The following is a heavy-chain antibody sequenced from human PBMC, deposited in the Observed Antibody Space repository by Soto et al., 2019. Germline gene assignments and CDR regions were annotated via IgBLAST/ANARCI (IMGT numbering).Heavy chain of an antibody. Sequence: GESLKLSCQGLGYKFGSAWIGWVRQMPGKGLEWMGIIKPGTSDIRYSPSCRGHVTISADEAVSTAYLQWSSLKASDTAMYYCARQLSHICDSWGQGTLVTVSS. CDR3: ARQLSHICDS. V-gene: IGHV5-51*01. D-gene: IGHD3-3*02. CDR2: IKPGTSDI. CDR1: GYKFGSAW. J-gene: IGHJ4*02.